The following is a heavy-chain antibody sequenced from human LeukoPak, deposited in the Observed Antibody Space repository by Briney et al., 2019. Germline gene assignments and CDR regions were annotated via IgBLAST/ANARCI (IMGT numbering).Heavy chain of an antibody. Sequence: GGSLRLSCAASGFTLSTYWMSWVRQAPGKGLEWVANIKQDGSEKYYVDSVKGRFTISRDNGKNSLYLQMNSLRAEDTAVYYCASHYYDFWSGYYFDYWGQGTLVTVSS. CDR2: IKQDGSEK. D-gene: IGHD3-3*01. V-gene: IGHV3-7*01. CDR1: GFTLSTYW. CDR3: ASHYYDFWSGYYFDY. J-gene: IGHJ4*02.